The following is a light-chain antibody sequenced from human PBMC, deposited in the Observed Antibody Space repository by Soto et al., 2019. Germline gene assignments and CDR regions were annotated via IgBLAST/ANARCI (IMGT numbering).Light chain of an antibody. J-gene: IGLJ3*02. V-gene: IGLV2-14*01. CDR1: SSDVGGYNY. CDR2: EVN. CDR3: TSYTTSSTHWV. Sequence: QSVLTQPASVSGSPGQSITISCTGTSSDVGGYNYVSWYQQHPGKAPKLMIYEVNNRPSGVSNRFSGSKSGNTASLTISGLQAEDEADYYCTSYTTSSTHWVFGGGTKVTVL.